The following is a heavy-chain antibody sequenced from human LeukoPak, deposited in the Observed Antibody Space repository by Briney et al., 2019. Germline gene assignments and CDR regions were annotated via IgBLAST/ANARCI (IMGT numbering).Heavy chain of an antibody. J-gene: IGHJ4*02. D-gene: IGHD6-19*01. V-gene: IGHV1-2*04. CDR2: INPNSGGT. CDR3: ARAPSKRAVPGTYYFDY. CDR1: GYTFTGYY. Sequence: ASVKVSCKASGYTFTGYYMHWVRQAPGQGLEWMGWINPNSGGTKYAQKFQGWVTMTRDTSISTAYMELSRLRSDDTAVYYCARAPSKRAVPGTYYFDYWGQGTLVTVSS.